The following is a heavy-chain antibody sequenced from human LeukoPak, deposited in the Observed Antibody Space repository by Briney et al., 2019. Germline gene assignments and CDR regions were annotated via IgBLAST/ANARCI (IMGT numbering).Heavy chain of an antibody. V-gene: IGHV3-23*01. Sequence: GGSLRLSCAASGFTFSTYAMNWVRQAPGKGLEWVSALSGSGGSTYYADSVKGRFTISRDNSKNTLYLQMNSLRAEDTAVYYCAKADGDYDYYYMDVWGKGTTVTVSS. CDR3: AKADGDYDYYYMDV. D-gene: IGHD4-17*01. CDR2: LSGSGGST. CDR1: GFTFSTYA. J-gene: IGHJ6*03.